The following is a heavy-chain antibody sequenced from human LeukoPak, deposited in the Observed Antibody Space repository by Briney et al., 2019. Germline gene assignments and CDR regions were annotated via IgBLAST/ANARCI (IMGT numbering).Heavy chain of an antibody. D-gene: IGHD2-15*01. CDR1: GYTFTGYY. J-gene: IGHJ5*02. CDR2: INPNSGGT. Sequence: EASVKVSCKASGYTFTGYYMHWVRQAPGQGLEWMGWINPNSGGTNYAQKFQGRVTMTRDTSISTAYMELSRLRSDDTAVYYCARPSQGTTPWGWFDPWGQGTMVTVSS. CDR3: ARPSQGTTPWGWFDP. V-gene: IGHV1-2*02.